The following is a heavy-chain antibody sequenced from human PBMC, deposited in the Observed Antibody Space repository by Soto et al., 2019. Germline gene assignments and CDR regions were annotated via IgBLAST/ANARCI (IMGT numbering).Heavy chain of an antibody. D-gene: IGHD3-22*01. Sequence: ASVKVSCKASGYTFTSYGISWVRQAPGQGLEWMGWISAYNGNTNYAQKLQGRVTMTTDTFTSTAYMELRSLRSDDTAVYYCARDKYYYDSSGYPADYWGQGTLVTVSS. V-gene: IGHV1-18*04. CDR1: GYTFTSYG. CDR2: ISAYNGNT. J-gene: IGHJ4*02. CDR3: ARDKYYYDSSGYPADY.